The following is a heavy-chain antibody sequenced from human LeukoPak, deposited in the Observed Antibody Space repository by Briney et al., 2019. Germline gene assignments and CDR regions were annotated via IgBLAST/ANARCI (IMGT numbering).Heavy chain of an antibody. CDR2: ISSSSSTI. CDR3: ARSTPPDD. D-gene: IGHD4-23*01. J-gene: IGHJ4*02. Sequence: GGSLRLSCAASGFTFSSYSMNWVRQAPGKGLEWVSYISSSSSTIYYADSVKGRFTISRDNAKNSLFPQMNSLRAEDTAVYYCARSTPPDDWGQGTLVTVSS. V-gene: IGHV3-48*01. CDR1: GFTFSSYS.